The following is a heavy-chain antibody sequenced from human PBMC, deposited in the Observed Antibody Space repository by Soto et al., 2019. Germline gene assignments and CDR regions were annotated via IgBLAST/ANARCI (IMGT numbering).Heavy chain of an antibody. J-gene: IGHJ4*02. D-gene: IGHD3-9*01. V-gene: IGHV4-30-4*01. Sequence: SETLSLTCTVSGGSISSGDYYWSWIRQPPGKGLEWIGYIYYSGSTYYNPSLKSRVTISVDTSKNQFSLKLSSVTAADTAVYYCARGRGYNILTGSYYFDYWGQGTLVTVSS. CDR2: IYYSGST. CDR3: ARGRGYNILTGSYYFDY. CDR1: GGSISSGDYY.